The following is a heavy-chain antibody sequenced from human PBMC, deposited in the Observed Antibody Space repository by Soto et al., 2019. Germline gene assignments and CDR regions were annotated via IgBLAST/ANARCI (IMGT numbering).Heavy chain of an antibody. Sequence: EVQLVESGGGLVQPGGSLRLSCAASGFTFSSYSMNWVRQAPGKGLEWVSYISSSSSTIYYADSGKGRFTISRDNAKNSRYLPMIFLRAEDTAVYYCTRVLGIVTGFDPCGQGTLVTVSS. CDR2: ISSSSSTI. V-gene: IGHV3-48*01. CDR1: GFTFSSYS. CDR3: TRVLGIVTGFDP. D-gene: IGHD3-16*01. J-gene: IGHJ5*02.